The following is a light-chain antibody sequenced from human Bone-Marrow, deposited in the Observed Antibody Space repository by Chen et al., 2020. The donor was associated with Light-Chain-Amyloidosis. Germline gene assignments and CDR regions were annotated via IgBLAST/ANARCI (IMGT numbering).Light chain of an antibody. CDR3: GAWDISLSGRV. Sequence: QSALTQPPSLSAAPGQNVTISCSGSSSNIGKNYVSWYQQLPGTAPKLLIYDSNKRPSGMPDRFSGTQSRTSAALGITGLQTGDEADYYCGAWDISLSGRVFGGGTRLTVL. J-gene: IGLJ3*02. CDR2: DSN. V-gene: IGLV1-51*01. CDR1: SSNIGKNY.